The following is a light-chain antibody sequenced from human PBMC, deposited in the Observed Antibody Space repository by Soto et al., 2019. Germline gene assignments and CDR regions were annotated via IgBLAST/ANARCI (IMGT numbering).Light chain of an antibody. J-gene: IGKJ1*01. V-gene: IGKV3-20*01. CDR2: GVS. CDR3: HQYGISPPT. Sequence: EVVLTQSPGTLSLSPGERATLSCRASQSVSGSDLAWYQQKPGQAPRLLISGVSNRATGTPDRFSGSGSGTDFTLTIISLEPEDFAVFYCHQYGISPPTFGPGTKVEI. CDR1: QSVSGSD.